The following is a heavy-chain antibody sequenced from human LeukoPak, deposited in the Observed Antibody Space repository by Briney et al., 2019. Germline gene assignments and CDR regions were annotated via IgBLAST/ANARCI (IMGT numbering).Heavy chain of an antibody. CDR1: GGSVSSISYF. V-gene: IGHV4-39*01. CDR2: IYYSGSA. Sequence: SETRSLTCGVSGGSVSSISYFWGWIRQPPGKGLQWIGSIYYSGSAYYNPSLQSRVAISVDTSRNQFSLKLTSVTAADTAVYYCARRPSWPSTSAFDIWGRGTMVTVSP. CDR3: ARRPSWPSTSAFDI. D-gene: IGHD2-2*01. J-gene: IGHJ3*02.